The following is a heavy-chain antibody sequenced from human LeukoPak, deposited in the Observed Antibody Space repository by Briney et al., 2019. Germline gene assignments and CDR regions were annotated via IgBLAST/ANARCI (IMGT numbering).Heavy chain of an antibody. CDR3: ARVVGRNWYLDL. CDR1: GFTLIGYS. CDR2: IYGRGGAT. J-gene: IGHJ2*01. V-gene: IGHV3-23*01. D-gene: IGHD1-14*01. Sequence: GGSLRLSCAASGFTLIGYSINWVRQAPGKGLEWVSGIYGRGGATYYADSAKGRFMVSRDNSKNSLSVQMNSRRAEDTAVYYCARVVGRNWYLDLWGRGTQVTVS.